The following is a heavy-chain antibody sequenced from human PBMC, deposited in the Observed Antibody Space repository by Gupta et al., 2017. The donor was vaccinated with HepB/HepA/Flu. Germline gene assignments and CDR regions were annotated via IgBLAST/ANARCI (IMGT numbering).Heavy chain of an antibody. CDR1: GDTFSTYA. CDR2: IIPIFGAG. D-gene: IGHD1-14*01. CDR3: ARSPDYNWFDP. Sequence: QVQPVQSGAEVQKPGSSVKVSCTASGDTFSTYAFNWVRQAPGQGLEWMGGIIPIFGAGNYAQKFQGRVTITADKSTSTVYMEMTTLTSEDTAVYYCARSPDYNWFDPWGQGTLVTVSS. V-gene: IGHV1-69*06. J-gene: IGHJ5*02.